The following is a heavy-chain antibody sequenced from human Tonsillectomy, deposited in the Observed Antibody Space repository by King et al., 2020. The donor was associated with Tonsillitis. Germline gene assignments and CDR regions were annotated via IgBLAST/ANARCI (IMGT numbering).Heavy chain of an antibody. CDR3: AKDHGYSSRWDAEVAFDS. J-gene: IGHJ4*02. CDR2: IRYDRSNK. Sequence: VQLVESGGGVVQPGGSLRLSCAAFGFTFSSYGMHWVRQAPGKGLEWVAFIRYDRSNKYYADSVKGRFTISRDNSKNTLYLQMNSLRAEDTAVYYCAKDHGYSSRWDAEVAFDSWGQGTLVTVSS. CDR1: GFTFSSYG. V-gene: IGHV3-30*02. D-gene: IGHD6-13*01.